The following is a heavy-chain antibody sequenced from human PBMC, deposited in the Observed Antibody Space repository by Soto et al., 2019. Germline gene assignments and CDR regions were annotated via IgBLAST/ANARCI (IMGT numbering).Heavy chain of an antibody. Sequence: GGSLRLSCAASGSTFSSYGMHWVRQAPGKGLEWVAVIWYDGSNKYYADSVKGRFTISRDNSKNTLYLQMNSLRAEDTAVYYCARESTWLRTPFDYWGQGTLVTVSS. CDR2: IWYDGSNK. D-gene: IGHD5-12*01. V-gene: IGHV3-33*01. J-gene: IGHJ4*02. CDR3: ARESTWLRTPFDY. CDR1: GSTFSSYG.